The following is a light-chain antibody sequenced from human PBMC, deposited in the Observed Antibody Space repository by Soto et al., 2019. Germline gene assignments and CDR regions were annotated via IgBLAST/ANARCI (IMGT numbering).Light chain of an antibody. CDR2: HAS. V-gene: IGKV1-5*01. CDR1: QSSSNW. CDR3: QQYNNWPPWT. J-gene: IGKJ1*01. Sequence: DIKMSQSPSTLPASVGDRVTITCRASQSSSNWLAWYQQKPGTAPKLLIYHASSLESGVPSRFSGSGSGTEFTLTISSLQSEDFAVYYCQQYNNWPPWTFGQGTKVDIK.